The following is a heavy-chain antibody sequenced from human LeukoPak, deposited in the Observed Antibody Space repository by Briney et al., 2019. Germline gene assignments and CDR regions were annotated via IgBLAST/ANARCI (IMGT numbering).Heavy chain of an antibody. CDR3: ARTYYYDSSEDDAFDI. V-gene: IGHV3-30-3*01. Sequence: GGSLRLSCAASGFTFSSYAMHWVRQAPGKGLEWVAVISYDGSNKYYADSVKGRFTISRDNSKNTLYLQMNSLRAEDTAVYYCARTYYYDSSEDDAFDIWGQGTMVTVSS. D-gene: IGHD3-22*01. CDR2: ISYDGSNK. CDR1: GFTFSSYA. J-gene: IGHJ3*02.